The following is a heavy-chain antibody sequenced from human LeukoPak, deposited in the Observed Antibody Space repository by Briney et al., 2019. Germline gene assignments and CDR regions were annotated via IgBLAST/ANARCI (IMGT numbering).Heavy chain of an antibody. CDR1: GFTFSSCA. V-gene: IGHV3-23*01. CDR2: IGSDGNT. J-gene: IGHJ4*02. Sequence: GGSLRLSCAASGFTFSSCAMSWARQAPGKGLECVSAIGSDGNTYYADSVKGRFTISRDNSKNTLYLQMNSLRADDTAVYYCAEDVGYTFGNYFDYWGQGTLVTVSS. D-gene: IGHD5-18*01. CDR3: AEDVGYTFGNYFDY.